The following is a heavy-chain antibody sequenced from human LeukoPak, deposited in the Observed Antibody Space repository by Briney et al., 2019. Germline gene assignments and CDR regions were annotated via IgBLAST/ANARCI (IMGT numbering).Heavy chain of an antibody. CDR1: GFTFSSYA. V-gene: IGHV3-30-3*01. CDR2: ISYDGSNK. Sequence: GGSLRLSCAASGFTFSSYAMHWVRQAPGKGLEWVAVISYDGSNKYYADSVKGRFTISRDNSKNTLYLQMNSLRAEDTAVYYCAKDPLLLWFGEPWGQGTLVTVSS. D-gene: IGHD3-10*01. J-gene: IGHJ4*02. CDR3: AKDPLLLWFGEP.